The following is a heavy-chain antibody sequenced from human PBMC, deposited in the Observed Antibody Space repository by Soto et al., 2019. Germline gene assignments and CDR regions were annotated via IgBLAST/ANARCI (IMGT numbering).Heavy chain of an antibody. D-gene: IGHD6-13*01. CDR3: ANRLSLESSSWFQNWFDP. CDR1: GGSFSGYY. CDR2: INHSGST. V-gene: IGHV4-34*01. Sequence: QVQLQQWGAGLLKPSETLSLTCAVYGGSFSGYYWSWIRQPPGKGLEWIGEINHSGSTNYNPSLKSRVTISVDTSKNQLSLKLTSVPAADTAVYYCANRLSLESSSWFQNWFDPWGQGTLVTVSS. J-gene: IGHJ5*02.